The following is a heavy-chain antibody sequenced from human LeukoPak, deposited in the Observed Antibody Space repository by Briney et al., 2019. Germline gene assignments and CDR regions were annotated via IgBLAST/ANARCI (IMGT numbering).Heavy chain of an antibody. D-gene: IGHD3-22*01. J-gene: IGHJ4*02. V-gene: IGHV3-23*01. CDR2: ISGSGGST. Sequence: GGSLRLPCAASGFTFSSYAMSWVRQAPGKGLEWVSAISGSGGSTYYADSVKGRFTISRDNSKNTLYLQMNSLRAEDTAVYYCANQEDYYDSSGYFYYFDYWGQGTLVTVSS. CDR3: ANQEDYYDSSGYFYYFDY. CDR1: GFTFSSYA.